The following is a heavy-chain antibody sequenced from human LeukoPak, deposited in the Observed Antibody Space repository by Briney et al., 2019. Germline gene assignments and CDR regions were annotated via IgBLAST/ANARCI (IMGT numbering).Heavy chain of an antibody. CDR3: ARAQRQTKNYYYYYMDV. CDR1: GGSISSYY. V-gene: IGHV4-59*01. Sequence: PSETLSLTCTVSGGSISSYYWSWIRQPPGKGLEWIGYIYYSGSTNYNPSLKSRVTISVDTSKNQFSLKLSSVTAADTAVYYCARAQRQTKNYYYYYMDVWGKGTTVTVSS. J-gene: IGHJ6*03. D-gene: IGHD6-25*01. CDR2: IYYSGST.